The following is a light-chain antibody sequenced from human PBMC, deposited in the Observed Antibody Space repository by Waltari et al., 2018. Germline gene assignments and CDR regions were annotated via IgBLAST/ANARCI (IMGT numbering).Light chain of an antibody. CDR2: DDS. CDR3: QVWDSSSDHVV. V-gene: IGLV3-21*02. J-gene: IGLJ2*01. CDR1: NIGSKS. Sequence: SYVLTQPPSVSVAPGQTARITWGGNNIGSKSVHWYQQKPGPAPVLVGYDDSDRPSGIPGRFSGSNSGNTATLTISRVEAGDEADYYCQVWDSSSDHVVFGGGTKLTVL.